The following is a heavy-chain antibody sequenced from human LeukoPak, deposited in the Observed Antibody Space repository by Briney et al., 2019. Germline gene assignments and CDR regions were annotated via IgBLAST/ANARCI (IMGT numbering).Heavy chain of an antibody. J-gene: IGHJ4*02. CDR3: AREASNYDSSGYFDY. CDR1: GGSISSGDYY. CDR2: IYYRGST. D-gene: IGHD3-22*01. Sequence: SETLSLTCTVSGGSISSGDYYWNWIRQRPGKGLGWIGYIYYRGSTFYNPSLKSRVTISVDTSKNQFSLKLSSVTAADTAVYYCAREASNYDSSGYFDYWGQGTLVTVSS. V-gene: IGHV4-30-4*01.